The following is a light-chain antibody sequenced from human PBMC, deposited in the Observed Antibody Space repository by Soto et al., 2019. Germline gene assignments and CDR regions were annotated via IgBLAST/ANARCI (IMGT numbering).Light chain of an antibody. CDR3: HQSHSTPRT. J-gene: IGKJ1*01. CDR2: TAS. Sequence: DIQMTQSPSSLSASVGDRVTITCRASQSISSYLNWYQHKAGKAPKLLIYTASSLQSGVTSRFSGSGSGTDFTLTITSLQPEDFATYSRHQSHSTPRTFGQGTKVEIK. V-gene: IGKV1-39*01. CDR1: QSISSY.